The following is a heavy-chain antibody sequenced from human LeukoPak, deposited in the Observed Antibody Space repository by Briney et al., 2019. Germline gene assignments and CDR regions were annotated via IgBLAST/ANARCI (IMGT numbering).Heavy chain of an antibody. CDR2: MNPTSGHT. CDR3: ARSPVGVRKKHDF. J-gene: IGHJ4*02. Sequence: ASVKVSCKASGYTFTSYDINWVRQATGQGLEWMGWMNPTSGHTGYAQNFQGRVTMTRDTSISTAYMELNSLTSEDTAVYYCARSPVGVRKKHDFWGQGTLVIVSS. D-gene: IGHD3-10*01. V-gene: IGHV1-8*02. CDR1: GYTFTSYD.